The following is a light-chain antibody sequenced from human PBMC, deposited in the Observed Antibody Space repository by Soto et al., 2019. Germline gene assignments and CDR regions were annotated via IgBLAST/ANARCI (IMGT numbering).Light chain of an antibody. V-gene: IGKV4-1*01. Sequence: DIGMTQSPDSLAVSLGERVTINCKSSQSVLSSSNNHNSLAWYQQKPGQPPKLLIHWASTRESGVPDRFSGSGSGTDFTLTIRSLQAEDVAVYSCEQYYSTRTFGQGTKLEIK. CDR1: QSVLSSSNNHNS. CDR3: EQYYSTRT. CDR2: WAS. J-gene: IGKJ2*01.